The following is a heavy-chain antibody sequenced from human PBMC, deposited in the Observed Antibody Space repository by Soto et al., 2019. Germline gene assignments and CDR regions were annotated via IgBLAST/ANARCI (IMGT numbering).Heavy chain of an antibody. J-gene: IGHJ6*02. CDR3: ARAQYSSGWYRTNYYYYGMGV. CDR1: GYTFTGYY. Sequence: GASVKVSCKASGYTFTGYYMHWVRQAPGQGLEWMGWINPNSGGTNYAQKFQGRVTMTRDTSISTAYMELSRLRSDDTAVYYCARAQYSSGWYRTNYYYYGMGVWGQGTTVTVSS. V-gene: IGHV1-2*02. D-gene: IGHD6-19*01. CDR2: INPNSGGT.